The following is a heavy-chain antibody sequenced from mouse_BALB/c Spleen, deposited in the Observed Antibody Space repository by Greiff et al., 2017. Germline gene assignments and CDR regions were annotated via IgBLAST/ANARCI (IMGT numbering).Heavy chain of an antibody. D-gene: IGHD1-1*01. CDR1: GFTFSSYA. J-gene: IGHJ1*01. Sequence: EVKLVESGGGLVKPGGSLKLSCAASGFTFSSYAMSWVRQTPEKRLEWVASISSGGSTYYPDSVKGRFTISRDNARNILYLQMSSLRSEDTAMYYCARPYYGSRTHWYFDVWGAGTTVSVSS. CDR2: ISSGGST. V-gene: IGHV5-6-5*01. CDR3: ARPYYGSRTHWYFDV.